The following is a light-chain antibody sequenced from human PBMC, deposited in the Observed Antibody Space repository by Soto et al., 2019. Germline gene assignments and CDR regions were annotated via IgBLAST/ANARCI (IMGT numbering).Light chain of an antibody. Sequence: QSALTQPASVSGSPGQSITISCTGTSSDVGGFNYVSWYQQHPGKAPKLMIYDVTNRPLGVSYRCSGSKSGNTASLTISGLQAEDEADYYCNSYTSSSTYVFGTGTKLTVL. CDR3: NSYTSSSTYV. CDR2: DVT. CDR1: SSDVGGFNY. V-gene: IGLV2-14*03. J-gene: IGLJ1*01.